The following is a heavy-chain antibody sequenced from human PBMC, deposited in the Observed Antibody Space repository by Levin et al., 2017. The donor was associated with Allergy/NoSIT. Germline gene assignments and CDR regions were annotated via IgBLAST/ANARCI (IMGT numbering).Heavy chain of an antibody. Sequence: ASVKVSCKASGYSFSGYYIHWLRQAPGQGLEWVGWINPISGGTNYAQKFKDRVTMTRDSSISTAYMEMTRLTSDDTAVYYCARDLGDCSSTTGYRLDVWGQGTTVTVSS. D-gene: IGHD2-2*01. CDR2: INPISGGT. CDR1: GYSFSGYY. V-gene: IGHV1-2*02. J-gene: IGHJ6*02. CDR3: ARDLGDCSSTTGYRLDV.